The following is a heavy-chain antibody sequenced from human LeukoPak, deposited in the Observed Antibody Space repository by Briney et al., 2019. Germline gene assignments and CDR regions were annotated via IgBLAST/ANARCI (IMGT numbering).Heavy chain of an antibody. CDR2: ITAYNGDT. V-gene: IGHV1-18*01. CDR1: GYTFSTYG. Sequence: ASVKVSCKTSGYTFSTYGISWVRQAPGQGLEWMGWITAYNGDTSYAQKFQGRVTMTTDTSTSTAYMELRSLRSDDTAVYFCARHSSSWYFLDYWGQGTLVTVSS. CDR3: ARHSSSWYFLDY. J-gene: IGHJ4*02. D-gene: IGHD6-13*01.